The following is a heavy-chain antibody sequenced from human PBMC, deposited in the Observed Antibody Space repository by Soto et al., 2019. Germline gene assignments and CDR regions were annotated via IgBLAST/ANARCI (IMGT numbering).Heavy chain of an antibody. J-gene: IGHJ3*02. CDR1: GGSINSFY. CDR2: FYYSGNT. CDR3: ARSIAVDAFDI. D-gene: IGHD6-19*01. Sequence: QVQLQESGPGLVKPSENLSLTCTVSGGSINSFYWSWIRQPPGQGLEWIGYFYYSGNTYYIPSLKSRVTISVDASKNHLYLRLTSVTAADTAVYYCARSIAVDAFDIWGQGTMVTVSS. V-gene: IGHV4-59*08.